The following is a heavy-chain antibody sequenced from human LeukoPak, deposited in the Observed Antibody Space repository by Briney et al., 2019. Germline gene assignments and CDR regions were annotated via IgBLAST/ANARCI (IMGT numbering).Heavy chain of an antibody. D-gene: IGHD3-10*01. Sequence: GESLKISCQGSGYSFSNNWISWVRPMPGKGLEWMGRIDPRDSYITYSPSFQGHVTISVDKSITTAYLQWSTLKASDTATYYCARHFNQYHDSGSYYSNYWYFDLWGRGTLVTVSP. CDR1: GYSFSNNW. V-gene: IGHV5-10-1*01. CDR2: IDPRDSYI. J-gene: IGHJ2*01. CDR3: ARHFNQYHDSGSYYSNYWYFDL.